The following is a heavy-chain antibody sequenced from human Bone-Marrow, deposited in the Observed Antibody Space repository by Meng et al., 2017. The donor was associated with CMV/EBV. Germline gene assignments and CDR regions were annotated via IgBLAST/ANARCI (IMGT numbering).Heavy chain of an antibody. CDR1: GYIFTKYG. V-gene: IGHV1-18*01. D-gene: IGHD3-10*01. CDR3: ARDMYGSGSYYYGMDV. Sequence: ASVKVSCKASGYIFTKYGVNWMRQAPGQGLEWMGWISAYNGNTNYAQKPQGRVTMTRETSTSTVYMELRSLRSDDTAVYYCARDMYGSGSYYYGMDVWGQRTTVAASS. J-gene: IGHJ6*02. CDR2: ISAYNGNT.